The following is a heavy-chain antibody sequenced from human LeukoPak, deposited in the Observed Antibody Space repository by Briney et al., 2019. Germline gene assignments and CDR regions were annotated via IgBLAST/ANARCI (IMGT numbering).Heavy chain of an antibody. CDR1: GYSISSGYY. Sequence: ETLSLTCAVSGYSISSGYYWGWIRQPPGKGLEWVSSISSSSSYIYYADSVKGRFTISRDNAKNSLYLQMNSLRAEDTAVYYCARGVSGPEYDFWSGYLGYYFDYWGQGTLVTVSS. D-gene: IGHD3-3*01. CDR2: ISSSSSYI. V-gene: IGHV3-21*01. J-gene: IGHJ4*02. CDR3: ARGVSGPEYDFWSGYLGYYFDY.